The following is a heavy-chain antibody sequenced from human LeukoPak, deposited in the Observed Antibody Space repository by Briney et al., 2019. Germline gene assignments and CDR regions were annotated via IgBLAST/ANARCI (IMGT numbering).Heavy chain of an antibody. V-gene: IGHV4-39*01. D-gene: IGHD6-6*01. CDR2: IYYSGST. CDR3: ARQYSSSSFDY. J-gene: IGHJ4*02. CDR1: GGSISSSSYY. Sequence: SETLSLTCTVSGGSISSSSYYWGWIRQPPGKGLEWIGSIYYSGSTYYNPSLKSRVTISVDTSKNQFSLKLGSVTAADTAVYYCARQYSSSSFDYWGQGTLVTVSS.